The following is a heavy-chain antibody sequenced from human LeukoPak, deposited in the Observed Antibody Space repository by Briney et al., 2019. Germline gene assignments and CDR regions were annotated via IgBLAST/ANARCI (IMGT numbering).Heavy chain of an antibody. D-gene: IGHD6-6*01. CDR1: GGSISSSSYY. Sequence: SETLSLTCTVSGGSISSSSYYWGWIRQPPGKGLEWIGSIYYSGSTYYNPSLKSRVTISVDTSKNQFSLKLSSVTAADTAVYYCARDLGYSSSSYRVGYWGQGTLVTVSS. V-gene: IGHV4-39*07. CDR2: IYYSGST. CDR3: ARDLGYSSSSYRVGY. J-gene: IGHJ4*02.